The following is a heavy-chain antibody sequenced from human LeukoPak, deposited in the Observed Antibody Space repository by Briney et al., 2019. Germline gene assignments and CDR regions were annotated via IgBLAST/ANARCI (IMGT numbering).Heavy chain of an antibody. V-gene: IGHV3-30*02. J-gene: IGHJ3*02. CDR2: IRYDGSNK. D-gene: IGHD3-22*01. Sequence: GGSLRLSCAASGFTFGSYGMHWVRQAPGKGLEWVAFIRYDGSNKYYADSVKGRFTISRDNSKNTLYLQMNSLRAEDTAVYYCAKDRGIVVVNDAFDIWGQGTMVTVSS. CDR3: AKDRGIVVVNDAFDI. CDR1: GFTFGSYG.